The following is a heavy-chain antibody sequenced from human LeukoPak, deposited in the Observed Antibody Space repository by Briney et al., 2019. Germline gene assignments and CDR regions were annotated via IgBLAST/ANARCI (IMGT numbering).Heavy chain of an antibody. Sequence: PSETLSLTCTVSGGSISSYYWSWIRQPPGKGLEWIGYIYYSGSTNYNPSLKSRVTISVDTSKNQFSLKLSSVTAADTAVYYCARRTLLTMIKGDAFDIWGQGTMVTVSS. CDR1: GGSISSYY. V-gene: IGHV4-59*08. D-gene: IGHD3-22*01. CDR2: IYYSGST. CDR3: ARRTLLTMIKGDAFDI. J-gene: IGHJ3*02.